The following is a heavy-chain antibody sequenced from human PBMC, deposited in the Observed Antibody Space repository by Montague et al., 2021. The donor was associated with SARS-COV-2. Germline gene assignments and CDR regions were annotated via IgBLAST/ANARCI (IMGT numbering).Heavy chain of an antibody. Sequence: SETLSLTCTVSGGSISSSSYYWGWIRQPPGKGLEWIGSIYYSGSTYYNPSLKSRVTISVDTSKNQSSLKLSSVTAADTAVYYCARESGSGSYLVYWGQGTLVTVSS. CDR3: ARESGSGSYLVY. D-gene: IGHD3-10*01. CDR1: GGSISSSSYY. CDR2: IYYSGST. J-gene: IGHJ4*02. V-gene: IGHV4-39*01.